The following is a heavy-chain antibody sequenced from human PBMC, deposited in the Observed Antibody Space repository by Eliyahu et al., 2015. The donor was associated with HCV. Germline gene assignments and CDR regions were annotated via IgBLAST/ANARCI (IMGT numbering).Heavy chain of an antibody. J-gene: IGHJ4*02. Sequence: EVQLLESGGGLVQPGGSLRLSCAASGFXFSXYAMSWVRQAPGXGVGCVSAISGSGGSTYYADSVKGRFTISRDNSKNTLYLQMNSLRAEDTAVYYCAKDSFGPIQLWSRTRMVQVSYWGQGTLVTVSS. D-gene: IGHD5-18*01. V-gene: IGHV3-23*01. CDR1: GFXFSXYA. CDR2: ISGSGGST. CDR3: AKDSFGPIQLWSRTRMVQVSY.